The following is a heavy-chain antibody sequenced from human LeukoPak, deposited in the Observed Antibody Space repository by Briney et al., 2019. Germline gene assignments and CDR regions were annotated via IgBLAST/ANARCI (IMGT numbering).Heavy chain of an antibody. V-gene: IGHV3-7*01. CDR3: AREEGIAARRSDYYYYMDV. J-gene: IGHJ6*03. D-gene: IGHD6-6*01. CDR1: GFTFSSYW. CDR2: IKQDGSEK. Sequence: AGGSLRLSCAASGFTFSSYWMSWVRQAPGKGLEWVANIKQDGSEKYYVDSVKGRFTISRDNAKNSLYLQMNSLSAEDTAVYYCAREEGIAARRSDYYYYMDVWGKGTTVTVSS.